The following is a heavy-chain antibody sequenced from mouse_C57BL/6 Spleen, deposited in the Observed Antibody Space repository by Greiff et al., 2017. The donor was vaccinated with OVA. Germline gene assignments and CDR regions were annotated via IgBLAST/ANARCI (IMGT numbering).Heavy chain of an antibody. V-gene: IGHV3-6*01. Sequence: EVQLVESGPGLVKPSQSLSLTCSVTGYSITSGYYWNWIRQFPGNKLEWMGYISYDGSNNYNPSLKNRISITRDTSKNQFFLKLNSVTTEDTATYYCARAYDGYSSYAMDYWGQGTSVTVSS. CDR2: ISYDGSN. D-gene: IGHD2-3*01. J-gene: IGHJ4*01. CDR3: ARAYDGYSSYAMDY. CDR1: GYSITSGYY.